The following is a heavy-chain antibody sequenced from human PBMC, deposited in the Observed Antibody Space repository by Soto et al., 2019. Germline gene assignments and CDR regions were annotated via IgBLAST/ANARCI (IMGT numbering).Heavy chain of an antibody. CDR1: GGPITPNY. J-gene: IGHJ5*02. D-gene: IGHD2-2*01. CDR2: IYYAGTT. CDR3: AILGAYYQSLDP. V-gene: IGHV4-59*08. Sequence: SETLSLTCTVSGGPITPNYWSWIRQSPGKGLEWIGYIYYAGTTSYNPSLKSRVTISLETSKGQFSLRLRSVTAADTAVYYCAILGAYYQSLDPWG.